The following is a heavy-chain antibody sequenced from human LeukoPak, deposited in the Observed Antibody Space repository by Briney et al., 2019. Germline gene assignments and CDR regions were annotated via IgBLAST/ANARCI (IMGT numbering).Heavy chain of an antibody. Sequence: GGSLRLSCAASGFTFSSYAMTGVRQAQGKGLEWVSAVSYSGGSTYYANSVKGRFTISRDNAKNSLYLQMNSLRAEDTAVYYCARGSPGYWGQGTLVTVSS. V-gene: IGHV3-23*01. CDR2: VSYSGGST. J-gene: IGHJ4*02. CDR3: ARGSPGY. CDR1: GFTFSSYA.